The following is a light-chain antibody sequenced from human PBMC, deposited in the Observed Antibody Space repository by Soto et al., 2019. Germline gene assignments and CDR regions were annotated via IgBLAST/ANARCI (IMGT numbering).Light chain of an antibody. CDR3: QQLYSYPRT. J-gene: IGKJ1*01. Sequence: DIQLTQSPSFLSASVGDRVTITCRASQGFTSYLAWYQQNPGKAPKLLIYAASTLQSGVPSRFSGRGSGTRFTLTISSLQPEDFATYYCQQLYSYPRTFGQGTKVEIK. V-gene: IGKV1-9*01. CDR2: AAS. CDR1: QGFTSY.